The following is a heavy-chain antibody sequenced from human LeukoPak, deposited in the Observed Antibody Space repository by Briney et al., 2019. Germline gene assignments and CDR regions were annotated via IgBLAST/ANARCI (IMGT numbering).Heavy chain of an antibody. V-gene: IGHV1-46*01. J-gene: IGHJ4*02. D-gene: IGHD3-3*01. CDR2: INPSGGST. Sequence: ASVKVSCKASGYTFTSYYMHWVRQAPGQGLEWMGIINPSGGSTSYAQKFQGRVTMTTDTSTSTAYMELRSLRSDDTAVYYCARGGYDFWSGYTAFDYWGQGTLVTVSS. CDR3: ARGGYDFWSGYTAFDY. CDR1: GYTFTSYY.